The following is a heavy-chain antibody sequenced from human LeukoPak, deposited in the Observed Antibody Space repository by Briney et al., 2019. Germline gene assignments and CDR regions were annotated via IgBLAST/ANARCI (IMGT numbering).Heavy chain of an antibody. D-gene: IGHD3-3*01. Sequence: SETQSPTCTLSGRSISSYYWTWIRHHPGKGLEWLGYSYYTGSTNYDPSRKSRVTISVDTSKNQFSLKLSSVAAADTSVYYCAWSSDFRYYYCDMDVWGKGTTVTVSS. CDR2: SYYTGST. J-gene: IGHJ6*03. CDR3: AWSSDFRYYYCDMDV. V-gene: IGHV4-59*01. CDR1: GRSISSYY.